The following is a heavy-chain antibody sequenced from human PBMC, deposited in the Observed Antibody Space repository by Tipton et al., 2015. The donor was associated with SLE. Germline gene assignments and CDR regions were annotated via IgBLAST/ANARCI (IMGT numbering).Heavy chain of an antibody. CDR1: GDSIRNENYY. Sequence: TLSLTCTVSGDSIRNENYYWGWFRQPPGKGLEWIAAIYYDETTYYNTSLDSRATISVDMSKNQFSLNLRSVTAADTAVYYCARHRRSWGSIEGGAFDIWGQGTMVTVSS. CDR3: ARHRRSWGSIEGGAFDI. CDR2: IYYDETT. D-gene: IGHD3-16*01. V-gene: IGHV4-39*01. J-gene: IGHJ3*02.